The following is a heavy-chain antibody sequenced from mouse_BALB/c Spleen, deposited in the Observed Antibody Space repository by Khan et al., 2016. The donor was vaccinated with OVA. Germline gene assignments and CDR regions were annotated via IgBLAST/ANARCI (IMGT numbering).Heavy chain of an antibody. CDR1: GYTFTSYW. D-gene: IGHD1-1*01. CDR2: INPSTGYT. CDR3: ARGILRGYAIDY. V-gene: IGHV1-7*01. Sequence: QVQLKESGAELAKPGASVKMSCKASGYTFTSYWMHWVKQRPGQGLEWIGYINPSTGYTEFNQKFKDKATLTADKSSSTAYMQLSSLTSGESAVYCCARGILRGYAIDYRGQGTSVTVSS. J-gene: IGHJ4*01.